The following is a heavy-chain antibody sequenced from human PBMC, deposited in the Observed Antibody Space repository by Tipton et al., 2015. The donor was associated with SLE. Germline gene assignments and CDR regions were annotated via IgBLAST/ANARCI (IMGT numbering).Heavy chain of an antibody. CDR1: GGSISNSSYY. Sequence: TLSLTCTVSGGSISNSSYYWGWIRQPPGKGLEWIGSIYYSGSTYYNPSLKSRVIISVDTSKNQFSLKLSSVTAADTAVYYCARRLSYIWGSYRWGDWGQGTLVTVSS. CDR2: IYYSGST. D-gene: IGHD3-16*02. J-gene: IGHJ4*02. V-gene: IGHV4-39*07. CDR3: ARRLSYIWGSYRWGD.